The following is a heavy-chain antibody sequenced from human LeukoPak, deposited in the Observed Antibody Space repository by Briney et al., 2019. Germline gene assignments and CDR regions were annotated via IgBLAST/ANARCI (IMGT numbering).Heavy chain of an antibody. CDR2: IYHSGST. CDR3: ARLWFGYYYYGMDV. D-gene: IGHD3-10*01. CDR1: GGSISSSNW. J-gene: IGHJ6*02. V-gene: IGHV4-4*02. Sequence: SETLSLTCAVSGGSISSSNWWRWVRQPPGKGLEWIGEIYHSGSTNYNPSLKSRVTISVDKSKNQFSLKLSSVTAADTAVYYCARLWFGYYYYGMDVWGQGTTVTVSS.